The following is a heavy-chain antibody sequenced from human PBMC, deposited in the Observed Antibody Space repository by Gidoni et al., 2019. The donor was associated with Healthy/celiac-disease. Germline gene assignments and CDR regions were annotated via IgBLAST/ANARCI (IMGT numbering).Heavy chain of an antibody. CDR1: GGSISSYY. CDR2: IYYSGST. CDR3: ARGGSCSGGSCYHSNWFDP. J-gene: IGHJ5*02. D-gene: IGHD2-15*01. Sequence: QVQLQESGPGLVQPSETLSLTCTVSGGSISSYYWSWIRQPPGKGLEWIGYIYYSGSTNYNPSLKSRVTISVDTSKNQFSLKLSSVTAADTAVYYCARGGSCSGGSCYHSNWFDPWGQGTLVTVSS. V-gene: IGHV4-59*01.